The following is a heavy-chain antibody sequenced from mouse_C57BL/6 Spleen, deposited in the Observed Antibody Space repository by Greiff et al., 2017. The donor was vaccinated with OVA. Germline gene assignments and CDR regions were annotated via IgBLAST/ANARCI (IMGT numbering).Heavy chain of an antibody. CDR1: GFHIQTTY. V-gene: IGHV14-3*01. CDR2: IDPANGNT. D-gene: IGHD3-2*02. CDR3: ALDSSGYRFAY. Sequence: EVKLMESVAELVRPGASVKLSCTASGFHIQTTYLHLVTQMPSPGLDLLGRIDPANGNTKYAPKFQGKATIPADTSSNTAYLQLSSLTSEDTAIYYCALDSSGYRFAYWGQGTLVTVSA. J-gene: IGHJ3*01.